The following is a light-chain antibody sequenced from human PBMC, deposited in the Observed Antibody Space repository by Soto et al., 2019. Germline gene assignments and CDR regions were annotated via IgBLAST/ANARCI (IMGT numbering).Light chain of an antibody. V-gene: IGLV2-11*01. CDR1: SSDVGAYNH. J-gene: IGLJ2*01. CDR3: ASYGGRDDMI. Sequence: QSALTQPRSVSGSPGQSVTISCSGTSSDVGAYNHVSWYQQHPGKAPKLVIYDVAKRPSGVPDRFSGSKSGNTASLTVSGLQAEDEADYYCASYGGRDDMIFGGGTKLTVL. CDR2: DVA.